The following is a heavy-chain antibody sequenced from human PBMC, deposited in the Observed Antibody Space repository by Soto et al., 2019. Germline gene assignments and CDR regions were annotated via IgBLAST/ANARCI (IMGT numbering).Heavy chain of an antibody. J-gene: IGHJ4*02. D-gene: IGHD3-22*01. CDR3: VRAMIVVPQIPYYFDY. CDR2: VIPIFGTA. Sequence: QVQLVQSGAEVKKPGSSVKVSCKASGGTFSSYAISWVRQAPGQGLEWMGGVIPIFGTANYAQKFQGRVTITADESTSTAYMELSNLRSEDTAVYYCVRAMIVVPQIPYYFDYWGQGTLVTVSS. V-gene: IGHV1-69*12. CDR1: GGTFSSYA.